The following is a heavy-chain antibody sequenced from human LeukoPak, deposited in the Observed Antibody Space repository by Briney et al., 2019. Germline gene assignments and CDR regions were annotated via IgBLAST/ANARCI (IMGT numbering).Heavy chain of an antibody. V-gene: IGHV3-21*01. CDR3: ARGADGVSSNSRGWFDP. CDR1: GFTFNRYN. J-gene: IGHJ5*02. Sequence: GSLRLSCAASGFTFNRYNMNWVRRAPGKGLEWVSSISTSSSYIYYADSVRGRFTISRDNAKNSLYLQMNSLRAEDTAVYSCARGADGVSSNSRGWFDPWGQGTLVTVSS. CDR2: ISTSSSYI. D-gene: IGHD2-15*01.